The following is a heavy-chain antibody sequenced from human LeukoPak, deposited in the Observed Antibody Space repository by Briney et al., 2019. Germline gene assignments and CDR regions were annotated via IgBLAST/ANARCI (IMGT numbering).Heavy chain of an antibody. J-gene: IGHJ5*02. CDR2: FDPEDGET. CDR1: GYTLTELS. CDR3: ATELGWSGSVVWFDP. V-gene: IGHV1-24*01. D-gene: IGHD3-3*01. Sequence: GASVKVSCKVSGYTLTELSMHWVRQAPGKGLEWMGGFDPEDGETIYAQKFQGRVTMTGDTSTDTAYMELSSLRSEDTAVYYCATELGWSGSVVWFDPWGQGTLVTVSS.